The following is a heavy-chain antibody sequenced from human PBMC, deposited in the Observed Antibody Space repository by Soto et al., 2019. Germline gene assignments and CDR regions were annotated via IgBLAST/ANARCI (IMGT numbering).Heavy chain of an antibody. J-gene: IGHJ4*02. CDR2: INPNSGGT. Sequence: ASVKVSCKASGYTFTGYYMHWVRQAPGQGLEWMGWINPNSGGTNYAQKFQGRVTMTRDTSISTAYMELSRRRSDDTAVDYCAGARGWGGYYYDSSGYYDYWGQGTLVTVSS. CDR1: GYTFTGYY. D-gene: IGHD3-22*01. CDR3: AGARGWGGYYYDSSGYYDY. V-gene: IGHV1-2*02.